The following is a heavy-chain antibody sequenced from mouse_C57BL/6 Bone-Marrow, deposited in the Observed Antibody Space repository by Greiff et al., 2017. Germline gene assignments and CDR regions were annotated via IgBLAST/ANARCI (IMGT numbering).Heavy chain of an antibody. V-gene: IGHV1-59*01. CDR3: ARKAYYSHAMDY. CDR2: IDPSDSYT. D-gene: IGHD2-12*01. Sequence: QVQLQQPGAELVRPGTSVKLSCKASGYTFTSYWMHWVKQRPGQGLEWIGVIDPSDSYTNYNQKFKGKATLTVDTSSSTAYMQLSSLTSEDSAVYYCARKAYYSHAMDYWGQGTSVTVSS. J-gene: IGHJ4*01. CDR1: GYTFTSYW.